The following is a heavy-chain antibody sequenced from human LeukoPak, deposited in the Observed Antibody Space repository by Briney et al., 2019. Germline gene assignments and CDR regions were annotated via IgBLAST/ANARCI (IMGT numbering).Heavy chain of an antibody. Sequence: GGSLRLSCAASGFTFSSYSMNWVRQAPGKGLEWVSSISSSSSYIYYADSVKGRFTISRDNAKNSLYLQMNSLRAEDTALYYCAKAGSLSDDIYCSGGACYPGDPFDIWGQGTMVTVSS. V-gene: IGHV3-21*04. CDR2: ISSSSSYI. D-gene: IGHD2-15*01. CDR3: AKAGSLSDDIYCSGGACYPGDPFDI. CDR1: GFTFSSYS. J-gene: IGHJ3*02.